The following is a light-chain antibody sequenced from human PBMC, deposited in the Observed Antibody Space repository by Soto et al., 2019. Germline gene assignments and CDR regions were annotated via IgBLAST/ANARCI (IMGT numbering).Light chain of an antibody. J-gene: IGLJ1*01. Sequence: QSVLTQAAAVAGSPGQSITISCTGTSSDVGAYNYVSWYQQFPGKAPKLMIYEVTNRPSGVSNRFSGSKSGNTASLTISGLQAEDEGDYYCTSFTTSSTYVFGTGTKVTVL. CDR3: TSFTTSSTYV. CDR1: SSDVGAYNY. CDR2: EVT. V-gene: IGLV2-14*01.